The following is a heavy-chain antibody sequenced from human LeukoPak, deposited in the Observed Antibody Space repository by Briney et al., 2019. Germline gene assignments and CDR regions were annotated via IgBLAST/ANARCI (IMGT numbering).Heavy chain of an antibody. CDR3: AKSIGCSGGSCYFHPNDAFSI. J-gene: IGHJ3*02. D-gene: IGHD2-15*01. V-gene: IGHV3-30*18. CDR1: GFTFSSYG. Sequence: QSGGSLRLSCAASGFTFSSYGMHWVRQAPGKGLEWVAVISYDGSNKYYADSVKGRFTISRDNSKNTLYLQMNSLRAEDTAVYYCAKSIGCSGGSCYFHPNDAFSIWGQGTMVTVSS. CDR2: ISYDGSNK.